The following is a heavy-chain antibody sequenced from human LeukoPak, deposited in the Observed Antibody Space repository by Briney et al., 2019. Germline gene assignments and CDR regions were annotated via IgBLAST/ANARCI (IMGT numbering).Heavy chain of an antibody. CDR2: ISSSGSTI. V-gene: IGHV3-48*03. J-gene: IGHJ6*02. CDR3: ARDGGSTVTTAKHQGGYYYYGMDV. CDR1: GFTFSSYE. Sequence: PGGSLRLSCAASGFTFSSYEMNWVRQAPGKGLEWVSYISSSGSTIYYADSVKGRFTISRDNAKNSLYLQMNSLRAEDTAVYYCARDGGSTVTTAKHQGGYYYYGMDVWGQGTTVTVSS. D-gene: IGHD4-17*01.